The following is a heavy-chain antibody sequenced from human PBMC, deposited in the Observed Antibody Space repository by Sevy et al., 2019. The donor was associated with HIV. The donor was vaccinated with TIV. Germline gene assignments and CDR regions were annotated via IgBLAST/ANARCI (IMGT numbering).Heavy chain of an antibody. Sequence: GGSLRLSCAASGFTFSSYAMSWVRQAPGKGLEWVSAISGSGGSTYYADSVKGRFTISRDNSKNTLYLQMNSLRAEDTAVYYCAKADYYDSSDHWYFDLWGRGTLVTVSS. CDR2: ISGSGGST. J-gene: IGHJ2*01. D-gene: IGHD3-22*01. V-gene: IGHV3-23*01. CDR3: AKADYYDSSDHWYFDL. CDR1: GFTFSSYA.